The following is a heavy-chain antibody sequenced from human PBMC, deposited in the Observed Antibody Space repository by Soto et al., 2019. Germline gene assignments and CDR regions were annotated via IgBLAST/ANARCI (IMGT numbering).Heavy chain of an antibody. D-gene: IGHD6-19*01. CDR2: INSDGSST. V-gene: IGHV3-74*01. J-gene: IGHJ4*02. Sequence: EVQLVESGGGLVQPGGSLRLSCAASGFTFSRYWMHWVRQAPGKGLVWVSRINSDGSSTSYAGSVKSRFTISRDNAKNTLYLQMDSLRAEDTAVYYCARDRSSGWEPLDDWGQGTLVTVSS. CDR3: ARDRSSGWEPLDD. CDR1: GFTFSRYW.